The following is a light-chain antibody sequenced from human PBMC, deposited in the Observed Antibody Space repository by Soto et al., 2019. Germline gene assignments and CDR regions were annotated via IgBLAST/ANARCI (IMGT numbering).Light chain of an antibody. CDR1: SNDVGSYNV. V-gene: IGLV2-23*02. J-gene: IGLJ1*01. CDR2: EVS. Sequence: QAVLTQPASVSGSPGQSITISCTGTSNDVGSYNVVSWYQQHPGNAPKLLIYEVSKRPSGVSDRFSGSKSGNTASLTISGLQAEDEADYHCCSYAGSSSAYVFGTGTKVTVL. CDR3: CSYAGSSSAYV.